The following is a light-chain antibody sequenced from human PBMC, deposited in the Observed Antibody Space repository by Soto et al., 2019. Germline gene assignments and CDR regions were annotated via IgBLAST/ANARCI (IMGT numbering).Light chain of an antibody. Sequence: QSALTQPASVSGSPGQSITISCTGTSSDVGGYNYVSWYQQHPGKAPKLMIYEVSNRPSGVSNRFSGSKSDNTASLTISGLQAEDEADYYCSSYTSSSTPPYVFGTGTRSPS. V-gene: IGLV2-14*01. CDR3: SSYTSSSTPPYV. CDR2: EVS. J-gene: IGLJ1*01. CDR1: SSDVGGYNY.